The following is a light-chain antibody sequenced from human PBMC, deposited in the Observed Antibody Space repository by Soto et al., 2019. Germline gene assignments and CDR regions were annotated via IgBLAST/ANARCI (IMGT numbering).Light chain of an antibody. CDR1: QSVSSY. CDR2: DAS. Sequence: EIVLTQSPATLSLSPGERATLSCRASQSVSSYLAWYQQKPGQAPRLLIYDASNRATGIPARFSGSGSGTDFTLTISSLEPEDFAVYYCQQRSNWPPLTFGPGTKVVI. J-gene: IGKJ3*01. V-gene: IGKV3-11*01. CDR3: QQRSNWPPLT.